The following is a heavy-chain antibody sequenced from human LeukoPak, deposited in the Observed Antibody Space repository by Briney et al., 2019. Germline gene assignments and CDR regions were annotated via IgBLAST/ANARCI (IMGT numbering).Heavy chain of an antibody. J-gene: IGHJ3*02. D-gene: IGHD1-1*01. V-gene: IGHV1-18*01. CDR1: GYTFTSYG. CDR2: ISAYNGNT. CDR3: ARDLPNWNDPWPDAFDI. Sequence: ASVTVSCKASGYTFTSYGISWVQQAPAQGLEWMGWISAYNGNTNYAQKLQGRVTMTTDTSTSTAYMELRSLRSDDTAVYYCARDLPNWNDPWPDAFDIWGQGTMVTVSS.